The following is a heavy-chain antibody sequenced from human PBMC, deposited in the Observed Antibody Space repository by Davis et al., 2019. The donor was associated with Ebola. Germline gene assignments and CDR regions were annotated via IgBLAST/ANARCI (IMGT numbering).Heavy chain of an antibody. Sequence: GESLKISCAASGFTFSSYGMHWVRQAPGKGLEWVAVISYDGSNKYYADSVKGRFTISRDNAKNSLYLQMNSLRDEDTAVYYCARDKMGFRESWSDYWGQGTLVTVSS. V-gene: IGHV3-30*03. D-gene: IGHD3-10*01. J-gene: IGHJ4*02. CDR3: ARDKMGFRESWSDY. CDR1: GFTFSSYG. CDR2: ISYDGSNK.